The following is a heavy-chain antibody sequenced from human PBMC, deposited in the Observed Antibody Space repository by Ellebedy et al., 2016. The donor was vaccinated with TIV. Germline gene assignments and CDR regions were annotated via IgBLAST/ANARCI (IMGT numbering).Heavy chain of an antibody. CDR2: VYHSWSA. V-gene: IGHV4-39*07. Sequence: MPSETLSLTCDVSGGFVNNSRHYWAWIRQPPGKGLEWIGSVYHSWSAYYNPSLKSRVTVSVDTSKNQFSLNLSSVTAADTAVYYCARDPALPRGRFDTWGQGTLVTVSS. CDR1: GGFVNNSRHY. J-gene: IGHJ5*02. CDR3: ARDPALPRGRFDT.